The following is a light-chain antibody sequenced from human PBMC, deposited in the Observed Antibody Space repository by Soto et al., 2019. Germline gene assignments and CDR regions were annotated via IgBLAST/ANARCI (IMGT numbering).Light chain of an antibody. CDR1: QSITSY. Sequence: IGLTQSPGTLSLSPGERATLSCRASQSITSYLAWYQQKLGQAPRLLIYDVSTRATGIPARFSGSGSGTDFTLTISSLEPEDFAVYYCQHRTNWLITFGQGTRLEIK. V-gene: IGKV3-11*01. J-gene: IGKJ5*01. CDR2: DVS. CDR3: QHRTNWLIT.